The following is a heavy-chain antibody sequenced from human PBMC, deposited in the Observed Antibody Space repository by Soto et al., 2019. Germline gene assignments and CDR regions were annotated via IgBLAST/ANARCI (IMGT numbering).Heavy chain of an antibody. J-gene: IGHJ4*02. CDR2: IYYSGST. D-gene: IGHD3-10*01. CDR3: AAKPLWFGTSYDY. V-gene: IGHV4-30-4*01. CDR1: GGSISSGDYY. Sequence: QVQLQESGPGLVKPSQTLSLTCTVSGGSISSGDYYWSWIRQPPGKGLEWIGFIYYSGSTYYNPSLKSRVTISVDTSKNQFSLKLSSVTAADTAVYYCAAKPLWFGTSYDYWGQGTLVTVSS.